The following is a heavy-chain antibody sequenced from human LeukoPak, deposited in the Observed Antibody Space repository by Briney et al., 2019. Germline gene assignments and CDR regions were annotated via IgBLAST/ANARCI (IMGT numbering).Heavy chain of an antibody. J-gene: IGHJ1*01. V-gene: IGHV4-39*07. Sequence: PSETLSLTCTVCAGSISSSRYYWGWIRQPPGKGLEWIGEINHSGRTNYNPSLKSRVTISVDTSKNQFSLKLSSVTAADTAVYYCARPAVWGSRTQYFQHWGQGTLVTVSS. D-gene: IGHD3-16*01. CDR3: ARPAVWGSRTQYFQH. CDR1: AGSISSSRYY. CDR2: INHSGRT.